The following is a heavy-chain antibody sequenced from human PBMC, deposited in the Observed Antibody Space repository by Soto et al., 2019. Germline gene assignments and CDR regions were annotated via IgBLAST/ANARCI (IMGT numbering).Heavy chain of an antibody. CDR3: ASAGGLGAVAADY. Sequence: PSETLSLTCAVSGGSISSCGYSWSWIRQPPGKGLEWIGYIYHSGSTYYNPSLKSRVTISVDRSKNQFSLKLSSVTAADTAVYYCASAGGLGAVAADYWGQGTLVTVS. J-gene: IGHJ4*02. CDR2: IYHSGST. V-gene: IGHV4-30-2*01. D-gene: IGHD6-19*01. CDR1: GGSISSCGYS.